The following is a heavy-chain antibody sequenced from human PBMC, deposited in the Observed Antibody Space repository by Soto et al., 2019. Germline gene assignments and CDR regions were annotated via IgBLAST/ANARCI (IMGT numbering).Heavy chain of an antibody. J-gene: IGHJ4*02. CDR3: ARVECIQLWLELDY. V-gene: IGHV1-18*01. D-gene: IGHD5-18*01. Sequence: ASVKVSCKASGYTFTSYGISWVRQAPGQGLEWMGWISAYNGNTNYAQKLQGRVTMTTDTSTSTAYMELRSLRSDDTAVYYCARVECIQLWLELDYWGQGTLVTVSS. CDR2: ISAYNGNT. CDR1: GYTFTSYG.